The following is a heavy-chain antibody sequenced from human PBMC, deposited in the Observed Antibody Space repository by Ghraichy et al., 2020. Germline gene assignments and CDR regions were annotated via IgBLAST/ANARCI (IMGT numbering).Heavy chain of an antibody. CDR1: GGSIISYY. CDR3: ARAPPKHYDILTGYYPDAFDI. CDR2: IYYSGST. V-gene: IGHV4-59*01. J-gene: IGHJ3*02. D-gene: IGHD3-9*01. Sequence: SETLSLTCTVSGGSIISYYWSWIRQPPGKGLEWIGYIYYSGSTNYNPSLKSRVTISVDTSKNQFSLKLSSVTAADTAVYYCARAPPKHYDILTGYYPDAFDIWGQGTMVTVSS.